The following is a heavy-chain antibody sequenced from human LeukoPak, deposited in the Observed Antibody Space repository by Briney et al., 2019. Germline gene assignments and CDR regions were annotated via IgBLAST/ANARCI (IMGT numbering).Heavy chain of an antibody. CDR2: INPSGGST. D-gene: IGHD4-17*01. V-gene: IGHV1-46*01. CDR3: ARDDNGDNWFDP. CDR1: GYTFTNFY. J-gene: IGHJ5*02. Sequence: AAVKVSCKASGYTFTNFYMHWVRQAPGQGLEWMGVINPSGGSTSYAQKFQGRVTMTRDTSTSTVYMELSSLRSEDTAVYYCARDDNGDNWFDPWGQGNLGPVSS.